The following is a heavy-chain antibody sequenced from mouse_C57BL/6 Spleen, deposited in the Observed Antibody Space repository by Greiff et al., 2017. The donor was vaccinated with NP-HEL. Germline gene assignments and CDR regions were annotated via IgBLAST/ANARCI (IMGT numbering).Heavy chain of an antibody. CDR3: ARDDYSSGFAY. Sequence: EVKLQESGPGLVKPSQSLSLSCSVTGYSITSGYYWNWIRQSPGNKLEWMGYISYDGSNNYNPSLKNRISITRDTSKNQFFLKLNSVTTEDTATYYCARDDYSSGFAYWGQGALVTVSA. D-gene: IGHD2-4*01. CDR2: ISYDGSN. CDR1: GYSITSGYY. J-gene: IGHJ3*01. V-gene: IGHV3-6*01.